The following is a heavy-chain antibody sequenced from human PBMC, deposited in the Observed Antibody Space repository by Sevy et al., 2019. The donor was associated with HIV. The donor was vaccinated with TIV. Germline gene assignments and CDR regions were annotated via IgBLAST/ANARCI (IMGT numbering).Heavy chain of an antibody. CDR3: ANAYSGSYSHSYLYALDV. V-gene: IGHV3-30*18. CDR2: ISHDGINE. Sequence: GGSLRLSCIGSGFSFSYYGIHWVRQSPGKGLDWVALISHDGINEYYTDSVKGRFTISRDNSKNTVYLEMNILRNEDTAIYFCANAYSGSYSHSYLYALDVWGQGTTVTVSS. D-gene: IGHD2-15*01. J-gene: IGHJ6*02. CDR1: GFSFSYYG.